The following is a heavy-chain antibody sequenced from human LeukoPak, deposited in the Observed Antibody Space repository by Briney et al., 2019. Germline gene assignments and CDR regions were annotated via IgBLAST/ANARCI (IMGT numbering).Heavy chain of an antibody. J-gene: IGHJ4*02. Sequence: SGALSLTCAVSGGSISSSNWWSWVRQPPGKGLEWIGEIYHSGSTNYNPSLKSRVTISVDKSKNQFSLKLSSVTAADTAVYYCARAGGGFGELPMDYFDYWGQGTLVTVSS. CDR1: GGSISSSNW. CDR3: ARAGGGFGELPMDYFDY. D-gene: IGHD3-10*01. V-gene: IGHV4-4*02. CDR2: IYHSGST.